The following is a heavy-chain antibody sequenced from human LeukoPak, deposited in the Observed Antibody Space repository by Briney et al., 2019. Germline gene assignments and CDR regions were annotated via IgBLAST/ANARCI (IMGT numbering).Heavy chain of an antibody. CDR2: IYYSGST. Sequence: PSETLSLTCTVSGGSISSYYWSSIRQPPGKGLEWVGYIYYSGSTNYNPSLKSRVTISVDTSKNQFSLKLSSVTAADTAVYYCARWTTLVRGFDYWGQGTLVTVSS. V-gene: IGHV4-59*12. D-gene: IGHD3-10*01. J-gene: IGHJ4*02. CDR3: ARWTTLVRGFDY. CDR1: GGSISSYY.